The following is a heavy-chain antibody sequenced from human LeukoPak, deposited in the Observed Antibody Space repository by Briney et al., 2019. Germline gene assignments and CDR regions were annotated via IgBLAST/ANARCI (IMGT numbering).Heavy chain of an antibody. CDR2: INHSGST. CDR1: GGSFSGYY. CDR3: ARGYCSGGSCSTFDY. Sequence: PSETLSLTCAVYGGSFSGYYWSWIRQPPGKGLEWNGEINHSGSTNYNPSLKSRVTISVDTSKNQFSLKLSSVTAADTAVYYCARGYCSGGSCSTFDYWGQGTLVTVSS. D-gene: IGHD2-15*01. J-gene: IGHJ4*02. V-gene: IGHV4-34*01.